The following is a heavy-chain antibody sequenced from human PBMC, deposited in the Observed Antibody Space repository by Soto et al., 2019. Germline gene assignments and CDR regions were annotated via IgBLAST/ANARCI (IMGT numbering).Heavy chain of an antibody. CDR3: ARDRLSGSTSLDY. CDR2: IIPILGIA. CDR1: GGTFSSYT. V-gene: IGHV1-69*04. D-gene: IGHD2-2*01. J-gene: IGHJ4*02. Sequence: SVKVSCKASGGTFSSYTISWVRQAPGQGLEWMGRIIPILGIANYAQKFQGRVTITADKSTSTAYMELSSLRSEDTAVYYCARDRLSGSTSLDYWGQGTLVTVSS.